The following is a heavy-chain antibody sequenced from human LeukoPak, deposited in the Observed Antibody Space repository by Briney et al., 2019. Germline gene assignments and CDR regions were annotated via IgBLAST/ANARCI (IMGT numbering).Heavy chain of an antibody. CDR2: VIGSAGSS. Sequence: PGGFLRLSCAASGFTFNFYAMSWVRQAPGKGLEWVSTVIGSAGSSYYADSVKGRFTISRDNSKNTLYLQMNGLRAEDTAVYHCAKGAAASRIGAFDLWGQGTMVTVSS. CDR1: GFTFNFYA. D-gene: IGHD2-2*01. V-gene: IGHV3-23*01. J-gene: IGHJ3*01. CDR3: AKGAAASRIGAFDL.